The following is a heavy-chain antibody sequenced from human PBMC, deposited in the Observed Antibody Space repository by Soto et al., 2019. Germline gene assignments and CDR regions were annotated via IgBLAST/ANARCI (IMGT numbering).Heavy chain of an antibody. J-gene: IGHJ6*02. CDR2: MNPNSGST. D-gene: IGHD3-22*01. V-gene: IGHV1-8*01. Sequence: ASVKVSCKASGYTFTSYDINWVRQATGQGLEWMGWMNPNSGSTGYAQKFQGRVTMTRNTSISTAYMELSSLRSEDTAVYYCARGQPKFGADYYDSSGPSIDVWGQGTTVTVSS. CDR1: GYTFTSYD. CDR3: ARGQPKFGADYYDSSGPSIDV.